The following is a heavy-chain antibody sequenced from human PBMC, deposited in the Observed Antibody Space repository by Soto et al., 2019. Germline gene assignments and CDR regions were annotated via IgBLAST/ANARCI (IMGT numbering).Heavy chain of an antibody. CDR1: GGSISSYY. CDR3: ARRYGGNFDY. V-gene: IGHV4-59*01. J-gene: IGHJ4*02. CDR2: IYYSGRT. D-gene: IGHD3-16*01. Sequence: QVQLQESGPGLVKPSETLSLTCTVSGGSISSYYWSWIRQPPGKGLEWIGYIYYSGRTNYNPTLKSRATISVDTSKNQFSLKLSSVTAADTAVYYCARRYGGNFDYWGQGTLLTVSS.